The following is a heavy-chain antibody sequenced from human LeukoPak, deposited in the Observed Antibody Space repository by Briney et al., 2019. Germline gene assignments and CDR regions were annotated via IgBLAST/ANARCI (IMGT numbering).Heavy chain of an antibody. V-gene: IGHV1-2*06. D-gene: IGHD2-2*01. CDR3: ASSGDCSSTSCPFDY. J-gene: IGHJ4*02. Sequence: GASVKVSCKASGYTFTGYYMHWVRQAPGQGLEWMGRINPNSGGTNYAQKFQGRVTMTRDTSISTAYMELSRLRSDDTAVYYCASSGDCSSTSCPFDYWGQGTLVTVSS. CDR1: GYTFTGYY. CDR2: INPNSGGT.